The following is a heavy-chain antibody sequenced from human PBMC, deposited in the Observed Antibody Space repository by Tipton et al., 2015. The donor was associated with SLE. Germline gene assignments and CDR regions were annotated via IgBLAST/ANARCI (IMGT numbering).Heavy chain of an antibody. J-gene: IGHJ3*02. V-gene: IGHV4-39*07. CDR3: ARGGLYETSAYSVGFDI. Sequence: TLSLTCTVSGGSISSRIYWCWIRQPPGKGLEWIGSIYYGESPTYNPTLKSRVTISIDTSNNQFFLKLHSVTVADTAVYYCARGGLYETSAYSVGFDIWGQGTLVTVSP. CDR1: GGSISSRIY. CDR2: IYYGESP. D-gene: IGHD3-22*01.